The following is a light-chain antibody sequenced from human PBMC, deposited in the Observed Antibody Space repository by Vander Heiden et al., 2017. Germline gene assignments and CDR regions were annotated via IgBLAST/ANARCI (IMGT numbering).Light chain of an antibody. J-gene: IGKJ3*01. CDR2: AAS. CDR3: QQLNSYPVT. Sequence: DIQLTQSPSFLSASVGDRVTITCRASQGISSYLAWYQQKPGKAPKLLIYAASTLQSGVPSRFSGSGSGTKFTLTISSLQPEDFATYYCQQLNSYPVTFGHGTKVDIK. CDR1: QGISSY. V-gene: IGKV1-9*01.